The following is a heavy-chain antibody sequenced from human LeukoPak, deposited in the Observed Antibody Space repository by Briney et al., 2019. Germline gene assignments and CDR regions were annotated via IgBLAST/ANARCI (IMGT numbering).Heavy chain of an antibody. CDR2: ISWNSGSI. CDR3: AKDRRWGYYFDY. J-gene: IGHJ4*02. CDR1: GFTFDDYA. D-gene: IGHD1-26*01. V-gene: IGHV3-9*01. Sequence: GGSLRLSCAASGFTFDDYAMHWVRQAPGKGLEWVSGISWNSGSIGYADSVKGRFTISRDNAKNSLYLQMNSLRAEDTALYYCAKDRRWGYYFDYWGQGTLVTVSS.